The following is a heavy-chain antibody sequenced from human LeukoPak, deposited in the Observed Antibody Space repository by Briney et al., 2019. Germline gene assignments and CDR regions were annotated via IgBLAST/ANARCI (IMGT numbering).Heavy chain of an antibody. J-gene: IGHJ4*02. CDR1: GYTFTKYD. V-gene: IGHV1-8*03. CDR3: ARLCGGDCYSELTDY. Sequence: AAVTVSFKGSGYTFTKYDSNGVGQAAGQGREGVGWRNPNSGKTGYAQKFQGRVTITRKSSISTAYMELSSLRSEDTAVYYCARLCGGDCYSELTDYWGQGTLVTVSS. CDR2: RNPNSGKT. D-gene: IGHD2-21*02.